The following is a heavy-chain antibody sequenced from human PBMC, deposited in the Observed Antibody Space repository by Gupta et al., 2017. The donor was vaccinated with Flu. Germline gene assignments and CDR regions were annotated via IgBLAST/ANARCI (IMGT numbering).Heavy chain of an antibody. CDR3: ARDLDTAMVTYYFDY. J-gene: IGHJ4*02. CDR1: GFTFSSLR. D-gene: IGHD5-18*01. V-gene: IGHV3-21*01. Sequence: EVQLVESGGGLVKPGGSLRLSCAASGFTFSSLRMNWVRQAPGKGLEWVSSISSSSSYIYYADSVKGLFTISRDNAKNSLYLQMNSLRAEDTAVYYCARDLDTAMVTYYFDYWGQGTLVTVSS. CDR2: ISSSSSYI.